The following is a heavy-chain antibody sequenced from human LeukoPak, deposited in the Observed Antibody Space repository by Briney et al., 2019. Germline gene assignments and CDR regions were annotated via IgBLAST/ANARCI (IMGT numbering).Heavy chain of an antibody. V-gene: IGHV3-30*18. J-gene: IGHJ4*02. Sequence: GGSLRLSCAASGFTFSSYAMHWVRQAPGKGLEWVAAISYDGSNKYYADSVKGRFTISADNSKNTLYLQMNSLRAEDTAVYYCAKDRSIGYCSGGSCYSDDYWGQGTLVTVSS. CDR3: AKDRSIGYCSGGSCYSDDY. CDR1: GFTFSSYA. CDR2: ISYDGSNK. D-gene: IGHD2-15*01.